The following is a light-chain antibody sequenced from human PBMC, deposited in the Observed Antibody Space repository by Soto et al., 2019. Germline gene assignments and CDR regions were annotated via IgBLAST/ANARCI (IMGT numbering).Light chain of an antibody. J-gene: IGLJ3*02. V-gene: IGLV1-40*01. CDR3: CSYAPTNTWL. CDR1: TSNLGAGYD. Sequence: QSVLTQPPSVSGAPGQRVTLSCTGNTSNLGAGYDVHWYQQLPGAAPKLVIFGNRNRPSGVPERFSGSKSGTSASLAITGLQTEDEAHYYCCSYAPTNTWLFGGGTKVTVL. CDR2: GNR.